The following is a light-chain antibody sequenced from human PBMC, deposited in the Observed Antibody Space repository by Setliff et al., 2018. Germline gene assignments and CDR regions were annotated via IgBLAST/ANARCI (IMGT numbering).Light chain of an antibody. CDR2: SIS. CDR1: SSNVGNNA. Sequence: QSALTQPPSASGTPGQGVTLSCSGSSSNVGNNAVNWYQQLPRTTPKLLIYSISQRPPGVPDRFPGSKSGTSASLVIYGLQPEEEADYYCATWDDSLNGYVFGTGTKVTGL. CDR3: ATWDDSLNGYV. V-gene: IGLV1-44*01. J-gene: IGLJ1*01.